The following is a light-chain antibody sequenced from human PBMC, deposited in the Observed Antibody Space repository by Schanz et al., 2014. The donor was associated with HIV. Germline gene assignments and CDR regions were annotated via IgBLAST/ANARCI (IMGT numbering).Light chain of an antibody. CDR2: GAS. CDR1: QSGTSN. J-gene: IGKJ4*01. V-gene: IGKV3-20*01. Sequence: ETVLTQSPGSLSLSPGERATLSCRASQSGTSNLAWSQQMPGQAPGLLIYGASSRATGIPDRFSGSGSGTDFTLTISSLEPEDFAVYYCQYFGNSGGTFGGGTKVEIK. CDR3: QYFGNSGGT.